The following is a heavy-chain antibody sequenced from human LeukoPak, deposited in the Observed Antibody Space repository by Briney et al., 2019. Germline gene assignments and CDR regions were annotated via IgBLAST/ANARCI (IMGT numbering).Heavy chain of an antibody. CDR1: GFTFSSYA. V-gene: IGHV3-23*01. Sequence: PGGSLRLSCAASGFTFSSYAMSWVRQAPGKGLEWVSAISGSGGSTYYADSVKGRFTISRDNSKNTLYLQMNSLRAEDTAVYYCARDPEYSSGWDTSLFDYWGQGTLVTVSS. CDR3: ARDPEYSSGWDTSLFDY. J-gene: IGHJ4*02. D-gene: IGHD6-19*01. CDR2: ISGSGGST.